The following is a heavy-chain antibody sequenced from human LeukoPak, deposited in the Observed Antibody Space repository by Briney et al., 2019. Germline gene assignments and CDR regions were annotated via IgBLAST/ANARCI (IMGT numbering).Heavy chain of an antibody. V-gene: IGHV4-34*01. CDR3: ARISRDGYSY. J-gene: IGHJ4*02. Sequence: SETLSLTCAVYGGSFSGYYWSWLRQPPGKGLEWIGEISHSGSTNYNPSLKSRVTISVDTSKNQFSLKLSSVAAADTAVYCGARISRDGYSYWGQGTLVTVSS. CDR2: ISHSGST. CDR1: GGSFSGYY. D-gene: IGHD5-24*01.